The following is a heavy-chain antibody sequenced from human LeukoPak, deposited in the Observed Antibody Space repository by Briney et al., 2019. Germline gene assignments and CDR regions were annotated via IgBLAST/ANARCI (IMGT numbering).Heavy chain of an antibody. D-gene: IGHD3-22*01. V-gene: IGHV4-59*01. J-gene: IGHJ5*02. Sequence: SETLSLTCTVSGGSISSYYWSWIRQPPGKGLEWIGYIYYSGSTNYNPSLKSRVTISVDTSKNQFSLKLSSVTAADTAVYYCAREYNYYDSSCYYNWFDPWGQGTLVTVSS. CDR1: GGSISSYY. CDR2: IYYSGST. CDR3: AREYNYYDSSCYYNWFDP.